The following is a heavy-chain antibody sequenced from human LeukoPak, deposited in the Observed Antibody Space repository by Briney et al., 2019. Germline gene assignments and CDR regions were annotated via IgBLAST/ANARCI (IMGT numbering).Heavy chain of an antibody. CDR3: TTDPYCCSGTVPGY. CDR2: ISGSGGST. CDR1: GFTFSSYA. V-gene: IGHV3-23*01. D-gene: IGHD3-10*01. J-gene: IGHJ4*02. Sequence: GGSLRLSCAASGFTFSSYAMSWVRQAPGKGLEWVSAISGSGGSTYYADSVKGRFTISRDNAKNSLYLQMNSLRAEDTAVYYCTTDPYCCSGTVPGYWGQGTLVTVSS.